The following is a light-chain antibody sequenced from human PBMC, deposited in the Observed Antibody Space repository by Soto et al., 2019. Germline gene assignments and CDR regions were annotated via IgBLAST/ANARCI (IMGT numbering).Light chain of an antibody. V-gene: IGKV3-15*01. CDR3: QQYDSWPPT. CDR2: AAS. CDR1: QSVSGR. J-gene: IGKJ4*01. Sequence: EIVMTQSPATLSVSPGERATLSCRPSQSVSGRLAWYQQKRGQVPRPLIHAASTRATGIPARFSGSGSGTEFTLTISSLQSEDFAVYYCQQYDSWPPTFGGGTKVDIK.